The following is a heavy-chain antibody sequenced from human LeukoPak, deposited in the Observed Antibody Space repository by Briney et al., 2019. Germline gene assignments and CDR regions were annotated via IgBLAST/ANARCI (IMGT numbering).Heavy chain of an antibody. Sequence: GGSLRLSCAASGFTFSSYSMNWVRQAPGKGLEWVSSISSSSSYIYYADSAKGRFTISRDNAKNSLYLQMNSLRAEDTAVYYCARGRLSMIVVVTPKDYWGQGTLVTVSS. CDR3: ARGRLSMIVVVTPKDY. V-gene: IGHV3-21*01. D-gene: IGHD3-22*01. J-gene: IGHJ4*02. CDR1: GFTFSSYS. CDR2: ISSSSSYI.